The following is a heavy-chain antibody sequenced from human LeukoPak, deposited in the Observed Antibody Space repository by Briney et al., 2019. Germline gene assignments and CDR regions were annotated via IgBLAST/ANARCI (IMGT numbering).Heavy chain of an antibody. CDR3: ASNVDTATRAY. CDR1: GFTFSSSE. V-gene: IGHV3-48*03. CDR2: ISSSGSTI. D-gene: IGHD5-18*01. J-gene: IGHJ4*02. Sequence: GGSLRLSCAASGFTFSSSEMNWVRQAPGKGLEWVSYISSSGSTIYYADSVKGRFTTSRDNAKNSLYLQMNSLRAEDTAVYYCASNVDTATRAYWGQGTLVTVSS.